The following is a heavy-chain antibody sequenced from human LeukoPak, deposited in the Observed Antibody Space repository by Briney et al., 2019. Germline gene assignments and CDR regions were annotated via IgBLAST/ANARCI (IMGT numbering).Heavy chain of an antibody. D-gene: IGHD6-19*01. CDR2: IYYSGST. Sequence: SETLSLTCTVSGGSISSYYWSWIRQPPGKGLEWIGYIYYSGSTYYNPSLKSRVTISVDTSKNQFSLKLSSVTAADTAVYYCASFPFIAVAGRHYYFDYWGQGTLVTVSS. J-gene: IGHJ4*02. CDR3: ASFPFIAVAGRHYYFDY. CDR1: GGSISSYY. V-gene: IGHV4-59*12.